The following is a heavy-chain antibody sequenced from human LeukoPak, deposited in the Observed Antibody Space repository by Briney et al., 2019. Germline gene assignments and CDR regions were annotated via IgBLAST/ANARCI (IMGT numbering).Heavy chain of an antibody. D-gene: IGHD3-22*01. J-gene: IGHJ4*02. Sequence: GESLKISCKGSGYSFTSYWIGWVRQMPGKGLEWMGIIYPGDSDTRYSPSFQGQVTISADRSISTAYLQWSSLKASDTAMYYCARAGFYYDSSGPKVFDYWGQGTLVTVSS. CDR3: ARAGFYYDSSGPKVFDY. CDR1: GYSFTSYW. V-gene: IGHV5-51*01. CDR2: IYPGDSDT.